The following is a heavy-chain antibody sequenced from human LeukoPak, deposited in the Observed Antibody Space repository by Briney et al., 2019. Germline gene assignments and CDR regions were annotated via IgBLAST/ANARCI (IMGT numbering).Heavy chain of an antibody. D-gene: IGHD5-18*01. CDR2: MNPNSGNT. J-gene: IGHJ6*02. CDR1: GYTFTSYD. V-gene: IGHV1-8*01. CDR3: ARSKIQLWFKAYSRGMDV. Sequence: ASVKVSCKASGYTFTSYDINWVRQATGQGLEWMGWMNPNSGNTGYAQKFQGRVTMTRNTSISTAYMELSSLRSEDTAVYYCARSKIQLWFKAYSRGMDVWGQGTTVTVSS.